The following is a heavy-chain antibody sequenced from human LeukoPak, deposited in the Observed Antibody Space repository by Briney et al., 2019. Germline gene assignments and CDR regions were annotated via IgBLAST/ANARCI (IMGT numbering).Heavy chain of an antibody. CDR2: IIPIFGTA. V-gene: IGHV1-69*01. J-gene: IGHJ5*02. CDR3: ARGSGYCSDGSCRNWFDP. CDR1: GGTFSSYA. D-gene: IGHD2-15*01. Sequence: SVKVSCKASGGTFSSYAISWVRQAPGQGLEWMGGIIPIFGTANYAQKFQGRVTITADESTSTAYMELSSLRSEDTAVYYCARGSGYCSDGSCRNWFDPWGQGTLVTVSS.